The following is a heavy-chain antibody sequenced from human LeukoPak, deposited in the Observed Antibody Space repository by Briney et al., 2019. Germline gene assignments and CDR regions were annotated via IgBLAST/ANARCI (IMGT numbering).Heavy chain of an antibody. CDR2: INTDGSST. Sequence: GGSLRLSCAASGFTFSSYWMHWVRQAPGEGLVWVSRINTDGSSTSYADSVKGRFTISRDNAKNTLYLQMNRLRAEDTAVYYCARAEYYYDSSGYDLDYWGQGTLVTVSS. J-gene: IGHJ4*02. CDR1: GFTFSSYW. D-gene: IGHD3-22*01. CDR3: ARAEYYYDSSGYDLDY. V-gene: IGHV3-74*01.